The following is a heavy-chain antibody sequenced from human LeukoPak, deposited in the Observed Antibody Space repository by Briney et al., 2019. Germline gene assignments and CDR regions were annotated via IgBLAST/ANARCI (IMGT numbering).Heavy chain of an antibody. V-gene: IGHV3-21*01. CDR1: GFTFSSYS. CDR3: ARPIFGVVRSYYYYMDV. J-gene: IGHJ6*03. D-gene: IGHD3-3*01. CDR2: ISSSSSYI. Sequence: GGSLRLSCAASGFTFSSYSMDWVRQAPGKGLEWVSSISSSSSYIYYADSVKGRFTISRDNAKNSLYLQMNGLRAEDTAVYYCARPIFGVVRSYYYYMDVWGKGTTVTVSS.